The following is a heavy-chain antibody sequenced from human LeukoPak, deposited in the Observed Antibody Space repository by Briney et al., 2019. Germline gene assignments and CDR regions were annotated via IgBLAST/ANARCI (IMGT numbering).Heavy chain of an antibody. V-gene: IGHV3-23*01. CDR1: GFTFNNYA. J-gene: IGHJ4*02. D-gene: IGHD3-3*01. Sequence: RPGGSLRLSCAASGFTFNNYAMSWVRQAPGKGLEWVSVISGSGPTTYYADSVKGRFTISRDNSKNTLFLLMNGLRAEDTAVYYCAKVSSDFWGSYTFDYWGQGTPVTVSS. CDR3: AKVSSDFWGSYTFDY. CDR2: ISGSGPTT.